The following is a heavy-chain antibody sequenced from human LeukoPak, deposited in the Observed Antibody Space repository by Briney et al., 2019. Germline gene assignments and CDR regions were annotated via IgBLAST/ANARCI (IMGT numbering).Heavy chain of an antibody. CDR2: ISSSSSYI. CDR1: GFTFSSYS. V-gene: IGHV3-21*01. Sequence: GGSLRLSCAASGFTFSSYSMNWVRQAPGKGLEWVSSISSSSSYIYYADSVKGRFTISRDNAKNSLYLQMNSLSAEDTAVYYCARALFSRGSSSSFGYWGQGTLVTVSS. D-gene: IGHD6-6*01. CDR3: ARALFSRGSSSSFGY. J-gene: IGHJ4*02.